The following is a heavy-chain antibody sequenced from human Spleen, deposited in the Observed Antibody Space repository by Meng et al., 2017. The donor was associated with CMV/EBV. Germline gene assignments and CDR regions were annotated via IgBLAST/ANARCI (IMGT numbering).Heavy chain of an antibody. J-gene: IGHJ4*02. Sequence: GESLKISCAASGFTFSTSWMSWVRQAPGKGLEWVANIREDGSSKYYADPVKGRFTISRDNAKNSLFLQMSSLRVEDTAMYYCARAGLGYCSVTSCYNDDWGQGTLFPVSS. V-gene: IGHV3-7*01. CDR3: ARAGLGYCSVTSCYNDD. CDR1: GFTFSTSW. D-gene: IGHD2-2*02. CDR2: IREDGSSK.